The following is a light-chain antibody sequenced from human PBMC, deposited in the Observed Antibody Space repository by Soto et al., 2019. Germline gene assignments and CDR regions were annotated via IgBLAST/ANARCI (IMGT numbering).Light chain of an antibody. CDR2: DVS. CDR3: SSYAGSNNLI. CDR1: SSDVGAYNY. V-gene: IGLV2-8*01. Sequence: QSVLTQPPSASGSPGQSVTISCTGTSSDVGAYNYVSWYQQHPGKAPKLMISDVSKRPSGVPDGFSGSKSGNTASLTVSGLQAEDEADYYCSSYAGSNNLIFGGGTKLTVL. J-gene: IGLJ2*01.